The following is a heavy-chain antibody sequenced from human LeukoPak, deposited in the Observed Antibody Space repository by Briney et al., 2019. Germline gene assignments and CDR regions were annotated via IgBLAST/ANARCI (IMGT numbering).Heavy chain of an antibody. J-gene: IGHJ4*02. Sequence: ASVTVSCQASGGTFRRYAISRLRQAPAQGLEWVGGIIPIFGTANYAQKFQGRVTITADKSTSTACMELSSLRSEDTAVYYCARAGGGSCALCFYYCGQGTLGTVSS. CDR2: IIPIFGTA. V-gene: IGHV1-69*06. CDR3: ARAGGGSCALCFYY. CDR1: GGTFRRYA. D-gene: IGHD2-15*01.